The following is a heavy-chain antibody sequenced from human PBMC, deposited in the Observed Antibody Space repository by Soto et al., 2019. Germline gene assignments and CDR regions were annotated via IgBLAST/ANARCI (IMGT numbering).Heavy chain of an antibody. CDR1: GGSISSGDYY. J-gene: IGHJ5*02. CDR3: AREPLSRITGTNYNWFDP. V-gene: IGHV4-30-4*01. Sequence: SETLSLTCTVSGGSISSGDYYWSWIRQPPGKGLEWIGYIYYSGSTYYNPSLKSRVTISVDTSKNQFSLKLSSVTAADTAVYYCAREPLSRITGTNYNWFDPWGQGTLVTVSS. D-gene: IGHD1-20*01. CDR2: IYYSGST.